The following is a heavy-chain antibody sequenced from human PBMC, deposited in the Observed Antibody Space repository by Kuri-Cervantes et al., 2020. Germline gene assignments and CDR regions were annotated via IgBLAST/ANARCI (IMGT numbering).Heavy chain of an antibody. CDR2: IIPIFGTA. J-gene: IGHJ6*03. V-gene: IGHV1-69*13. Sequence: SVKVSCKASGGTFSSYAISWVRQAPGQGLEWMGGIIPIFGTANYAQKFQGRVTITADESTSTAYMELSSLRSEDTAVYYCAAGFWSGYSYYYYYMDVWGKGTTVTVSS. CDR3: AAGFWSGYSYYYYYMDV. D-gene: IGHD3-3*01. CDR1: GGTFSSYA.